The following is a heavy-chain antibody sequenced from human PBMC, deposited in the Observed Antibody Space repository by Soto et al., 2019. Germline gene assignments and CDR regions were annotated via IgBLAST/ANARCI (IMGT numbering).Heavy chain of an antibody. J-gene: IGHJ4*02. CDR1: GGTFSSYA. V-gene: IGHV1-69*13. Sequence: GASVKVSCKASGGTFSSYAISWVRQAPGQGLEWMGGIIPIFGTANYAQKFQGRVTITADESTSTAYMELSSLRSEDTAVYYCASRDYYDSSGYYSSFDYWGQGTLVTVSS. CDR2: IIPIFGTA. D-gene: IGHD3-22*01. CDR3: ASRDYYDSSGYYSSFDY.